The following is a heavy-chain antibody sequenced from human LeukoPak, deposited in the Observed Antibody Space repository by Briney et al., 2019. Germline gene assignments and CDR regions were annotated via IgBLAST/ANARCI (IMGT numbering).Heavy chain of an antibody. D-gene: IGHD5-24*01. V-gene: IGHV1-2*02. J-gene: IGHJ4*02. CDR3: ARRHLRMRSYDY. CDR1: GYIFSDYY. CDR2: INPKSGGT. Sequence: ASVKVSCKASGYIFSDYYINWVRQVPGQALEWMGWINPKSGGTKYSQNFQGRVTMTRDTSISTVYMELSRLTSADTAVYYCARRHLRMRSYDYWGQGPLVIVSS.